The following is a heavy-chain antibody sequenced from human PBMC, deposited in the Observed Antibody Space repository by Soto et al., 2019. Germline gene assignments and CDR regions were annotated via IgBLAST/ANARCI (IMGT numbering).Heavy chain of an antibody. J-gene: IGHJ4*02. CDR2: IYDGGRT. CDR1: GGSISNNHYC. CDR3: ARGLSSDTVDS. Sequence: QVQLQESGPGLVKPSQTLSLTCTVSGGSISNNHYCWSWIRQSPGKGLEWIGDIYDGGRTHNNPSPASRVTISAATSENQVPLTLTSVTGADTAVSSCARGLSSDTVDSWGQGTLVTVSS. V-gene: IGHV4-30-4*01. D-gene: IGHD3-10*01.